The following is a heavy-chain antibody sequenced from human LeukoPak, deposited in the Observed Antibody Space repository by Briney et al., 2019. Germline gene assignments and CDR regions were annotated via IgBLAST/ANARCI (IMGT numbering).Heavy chain of an antibody. CDR1: GYTFTSYD. V-gene: IGHV1-8*01. CDR3: ARDLVGATGDPHNWFDP. J-gene: IGHJ5*02. Sequence: ASVKVSCKASGYTFTSYDINWVRQATGQGLEWMGWMNPNSGNTGYAQKFQGRVTMTRNTSISTAYMELSSLRSEDTAVYYCARDLVGATGDPHNWFDPWGQGTLVTVSS. D-gene: IGHD1-26*01. CDR2: MNPNSGNT.